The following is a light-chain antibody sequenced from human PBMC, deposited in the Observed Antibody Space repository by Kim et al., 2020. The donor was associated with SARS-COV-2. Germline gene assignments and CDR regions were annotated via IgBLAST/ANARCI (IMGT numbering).Light chain of an antibody. Sequence: DIQMTQSPSTLSAPVGGRVTITCRASQSISRWLAWYQQQPGKAPKLLIDKASSLQSGVPSRFSGSGSGTEFTLTISSMQPDDFATYYCQQYNTHSTFGQGTKLEIK. J-gene: IGKJ2*01. CDR3: QQYNTHST. CDR2: KAS. V-gene: IGKV1-5*03. CDR1: QSISRW.